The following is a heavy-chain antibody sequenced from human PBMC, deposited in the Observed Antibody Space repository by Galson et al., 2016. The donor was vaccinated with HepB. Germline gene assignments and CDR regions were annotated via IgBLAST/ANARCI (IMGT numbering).Heavy chain of an antibody. CDR2: IHYSGRA. CDR1: GDSVTGGGHY. V-gene: IGHV4-31*03. Sequence: TLSLTCSVSGDSVTGGGHYWSWIRQHPGKGLAWIGYIHYSGRAYYNPSLKSRSDISLDTSNKQFSLTLSSVTAADTSVYYCLRGSQAPPSFPDRWGQGTLVTVSS. J-gene: IGHJ5*02. D-gene: IGHD6-6*01. CDR3: LRGSQAPPSFPDR.